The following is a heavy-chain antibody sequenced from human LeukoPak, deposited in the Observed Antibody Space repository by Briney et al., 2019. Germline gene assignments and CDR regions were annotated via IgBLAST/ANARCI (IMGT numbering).Heavy chain of an antibody. V-gene: IGHV4-39*01. CDR2: IYYSGST. J-gene: IGHJ4*02. Sequence: SETLSLTCTVSGGSISSSCYYWGWIRQPPGKGLEWIGTIYYSGSTDYNPSLRSRVTISVDTSKNQFSLKVNSVTAADTAVYYCARQTATHRLLKYWGQGTLVTVSS. D-gene: IGHD1-1*01. CDR3: ARQTATHRLLKY. CDR1: GGSISSSCYY.